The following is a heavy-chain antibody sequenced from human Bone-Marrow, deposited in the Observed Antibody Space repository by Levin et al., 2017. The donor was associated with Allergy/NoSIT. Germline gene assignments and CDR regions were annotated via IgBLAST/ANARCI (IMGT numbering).Heavy chain of an antibody. Sequence: PGGSLRLSCTTSGFTFSRFGMHWVRQAPGKGLEWVAVIWYDGSNEYYTDSVRGRFTISRDNSKNTLYLQMNTLRADDTAVYYCAKDYLSYSSSPTPLDYWGQGILVTVSS. CDR2: IWYDGSNE. J-gene: IGHJ4*02. V-gene: IGHV3-33*06. D-gene: IGHD6-13*01. CDR1: GFTFSRFG. CDR3: AKDYLSYSSSPTPLDY.